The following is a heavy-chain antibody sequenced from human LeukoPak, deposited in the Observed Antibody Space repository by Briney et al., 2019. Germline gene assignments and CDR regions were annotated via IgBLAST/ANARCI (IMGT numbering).Heavy chain of an antibody. D-gene: IGHD1-26*01. Sequence: GRSLRLSCAASGFTFDDYAMHWGRQGPGKGLEWISGITWNTDTIGYADSVMGRFTISRDNAKNSLFLQMNIFRPQDTALYYCAKHISVGATPSYFDSWGQGTLVTVSS. V-gene: IGHV3-9*01. CDR2: ITWNTDTI. CDR3: AKHISVGATPSYFDS. J-gene: IGHJ4*02. CDR1: GFTFDDYA.